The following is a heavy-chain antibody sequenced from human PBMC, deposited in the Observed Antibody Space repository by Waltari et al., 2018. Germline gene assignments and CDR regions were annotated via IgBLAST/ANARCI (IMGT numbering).Heavy chain of an antibody. CDR1: GFSRSTSRLC. Sequence: QVTLRESGPALVNLTQSLTLTCTFSGFSRSTSRLCVSWIRQPTGKALEWLALIDWDDDKYYSTSLKTRLTISKDTSKNQVVLTMTNMDPVDTATYYCARTSVTTGWFDPWGQGTLVTVSS. J-gene: IGHJ5*02. CDR3: ARTSVTTGWFDP. CDR2: IDWDDDK. D-gene: IGHD4-4*01. V-gene: IGHV2-70*01.